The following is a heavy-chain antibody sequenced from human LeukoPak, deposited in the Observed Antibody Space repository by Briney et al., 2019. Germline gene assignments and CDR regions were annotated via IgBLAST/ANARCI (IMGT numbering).Heavy chain of an antibody. Sequence: GGSLRLSCAASGFTFSSYAMSWVRQAPGKGLEWVSAISGSGGSTYCADSVKGRFTISRDNSKNTLYLKMNSLRAGDTAVYYCAKVQSRFDYWGQGTLVTVSS. CDR3: AKVQSRFDY. J-gene: IGHJ4*02. CDR2: ISGSGGST. CDR1: GFTFSSYA. V-gene: IGHV3-23*01.